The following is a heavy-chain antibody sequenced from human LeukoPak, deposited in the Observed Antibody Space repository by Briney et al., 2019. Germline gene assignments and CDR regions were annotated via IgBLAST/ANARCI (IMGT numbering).Heavy chain of an antibody. CDR1: GFTFSSYA. D-gene: IGHD6-19*01. Sequence: HAGGSLRLSCAASGFTFSSYAMHWVRQAPGKGLEWVAVISYDGSNKYYADSVKGRFTISRDNSKNTLYLQMNSLRAEDTAVYYCARVPVRSGQDFVDYWGQGTLVTVSS. CDR2: ISYDGSNK. V-gene: IGHV3-30*04. CDR3: ARVPVRSGQDFVDY. J-gene: IGHJ4*02.